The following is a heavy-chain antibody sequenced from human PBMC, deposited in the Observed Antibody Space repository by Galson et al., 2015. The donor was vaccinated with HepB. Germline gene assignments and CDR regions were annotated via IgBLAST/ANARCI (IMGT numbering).Heavy chain of an antibody. CDR1: GYTFTSYG. CDR2: ISTYDGNT. Sequence: SVKVSCKASGYTFTSYGISRVRQAPGQGLEWMGWISTYDGNTNYAQKLQGRVTMTTDTSTRTAYMELRSLRSDDTAVYYCARVWATMVVVSSQYFDYWGQGTLVTVSS. V-gene: IGHV1-18*04. J-gene: IGHJ4*02. CDR3: ARVWATMVVVSSQYFDY. D-gene: IGHD3-22*01.